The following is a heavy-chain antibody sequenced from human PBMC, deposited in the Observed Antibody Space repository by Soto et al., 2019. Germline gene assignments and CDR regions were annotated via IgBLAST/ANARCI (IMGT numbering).Heavy chain of an antibody. J-gene: IGHJ6*02. Sequence: SETLSLTCTFTGCSISSGGYYWSWIRQHPGKGLEWIGYIYYSGSTYYNPSLKSRVTISVDTSKNQFSLKLSSVTAADTAVYYCATLNYYYYYGMDVWGQGTTVT. CDR2: IYYSGST. CDR1: GCSISSGGYY. V-gene: IGHV4-31*03. CDR3: ATLNYYYYYGMDV.